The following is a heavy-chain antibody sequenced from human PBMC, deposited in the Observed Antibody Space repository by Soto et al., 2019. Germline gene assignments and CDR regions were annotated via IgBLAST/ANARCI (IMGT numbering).Heavy chain of an antibody. CDR1: GYTLTSYG. CDR2: ISVYNGNT. D-gene: IGHD6-13*01. J-gene: IGHJ6*03. CDR3: ARVLLRDSSSWFGDYYYYYYMDV. V-gene: IGHV1-18*01. Sequence: SVKVSCKASGYTLTSYGISWVRQAPGQGLEWMGWISVYNGNTNYAQKLQGRVTMTTDTSTSTAYMELRSLRSDDTAVYYCARVLLRDSSSWFGDYYYYYYMDVWGKGTTVTVSS.